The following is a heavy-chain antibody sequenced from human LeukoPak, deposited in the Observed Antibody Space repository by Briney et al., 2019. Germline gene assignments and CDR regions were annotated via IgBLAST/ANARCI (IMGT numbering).Heavy chain of an antibody. V-gene: IGHV4-61*02. D-gene: IGHD4-17*01. Sequence: SETLSLTCTVSGGSISSGSYYWSWIRQPAGKGLEWIGRIYTSGSTNYNPSLKSRVTISVDTSKNQFSLKLSSVTAADTAVYYCAIATTANWFDPWGQGTLVTVSS. CDR2: IYTSGST. CDR1: GGSISSGSYY. J-gene: IGHJ5*02. CDR3: AIATTANWFDP.